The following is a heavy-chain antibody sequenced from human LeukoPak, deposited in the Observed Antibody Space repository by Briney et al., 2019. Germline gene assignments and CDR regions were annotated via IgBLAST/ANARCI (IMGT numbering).Heavy chain of an antibody. CDR2: MNPNSGNT. V-gene: IGHV1-8*02. D-gene: IGHD4/OR15-4a*01. CDR3: ARGSLLYGANSGVDY. Sequence: ASVRVSCKASGYTFTSYYMHWVRQATGQGLEWMGWMNPNSGNTGYAQKFQGRVTMTRNTSISTAYMELSSLRSEDTAVYYCARGSLLYGANSGVDYWGQGALVTVSS. J-gene: IGHJ4*02. CDR1: GYTFTSYY.